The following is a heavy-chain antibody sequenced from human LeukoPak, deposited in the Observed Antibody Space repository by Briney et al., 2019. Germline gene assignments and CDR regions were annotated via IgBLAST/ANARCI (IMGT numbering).Heavy chain of an antibody. Sequence: SETLSLTCTVSGYAISSDYYWTWVRQPPGKGLEWIGSIYHSGSTYYNPSLKSRVTISIDTSKNYFSLKVNSVTAADTAVYYCSRGSIYDSRGVDPWGQGTLVTVSS. D-gene: IGHD3-22*01. J-gene: IGHJ5*02. CDR2: IYHSGST. V-gene: IGHV4-38-2*02. CDR3: SRGSIYDSRGVDP. CDR1: GYAISSDYY.